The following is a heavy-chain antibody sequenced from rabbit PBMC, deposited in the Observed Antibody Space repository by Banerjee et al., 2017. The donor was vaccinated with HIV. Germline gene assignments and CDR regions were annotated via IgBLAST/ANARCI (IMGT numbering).Heavy chain of an antibody. Sequence: QEQLEESGGGLVTPGGTLTLTCKASGIDFSSYYYMCWVRQAPGKGLELIACIYTSSGSTWYASWVNGRFTISKTSSTTVTLQMTSLTAADTATYFCASGDNSYQGAFNLWGQGTLVTVS. CDR3: ASGDNSYQGAFNL. J-gene: IGHJ4*01. CDR2: IYTSSGST. CDR1: GIDFSSYYY. V-gene: IGHV1S43*01. D-gene: IGHD6-1*01.